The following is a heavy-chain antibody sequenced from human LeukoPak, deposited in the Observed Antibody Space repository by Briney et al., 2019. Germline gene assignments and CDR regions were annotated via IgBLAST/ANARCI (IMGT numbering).Heavy chain of an antibody. D-gene: IGHD2-2*01. CDR2: IGSGGGNT. CDR1: GFTFSNYA. CDR3: AKDRPCTTCSPSDY. V-gene: IGHV3-23*01. J-gene: IGHJ4*02. Sequence: GGSLRLSCAASGFTFSNYAMSWVRQAPGKGLEWVSSIGSGGGNTYYADSVKGRFTISKDNSKNTVDLQMNSLRAEDTAVYHCAKDRPCTTCSPSDYWGQGTLVTVSS.